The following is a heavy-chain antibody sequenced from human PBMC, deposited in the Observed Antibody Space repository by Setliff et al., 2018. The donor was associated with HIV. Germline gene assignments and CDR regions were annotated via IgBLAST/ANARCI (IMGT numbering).Heavy chain of an antibody. V-gene: IGHV3-23*01. D-gene: IGHD3-3*01. J-gene: IGHJ3*01. CDR1: GFTFSAYA. CDR2: TTSNGRTT. CDR3: AKAWGSGYPSFESALMFDV. Sequence: GGSLRLSCAASGFTFSAYAMTWVRRAPGKGLEWVSATTSNGRTTDYAESVRGRFTLSRDNSRNTLYLHMTSLRAEDTAIYYCAKAWGSGYPSFESALMFDVWGQGTMVTVSS.